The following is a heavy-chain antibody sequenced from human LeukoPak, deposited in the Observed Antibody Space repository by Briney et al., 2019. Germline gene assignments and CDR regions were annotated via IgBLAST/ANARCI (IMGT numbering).Heavy chain of an antibody. D-gene: IGHD1-26*01. CDR3: AAIPVGYYYMDV. V-gene: IGHV3-48*04. Sequence: GGSLRLSCAASGFTFSSYSMNWVRQAPGKGLEWVSYISSSGSTIYYADSVKGRFTISRDNAKNSLYLQMNSLRAEDTAVYYCAAIPVGYYYMDVWGKGTTVTVSS. CDR2: ISSSGSTI. CDR1: GFTFSSYS. J-gene: IGHJ6*03.